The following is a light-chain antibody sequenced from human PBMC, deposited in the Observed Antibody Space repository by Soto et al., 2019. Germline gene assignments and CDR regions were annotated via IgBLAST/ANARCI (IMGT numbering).Light chain of an antibody. CDR1: SSDVGGYNR. J-gene: IGLJ3*02. Sequence: QSALTQPPSASGSPGQPVSISCTGTSSDVGGYNRVSWYQHHPGKAPKLIIYEVFKRPSGVPDRFSGSKSGNTASLTVSGLQAEDEADYYCHSYAGHGWVFGGGTKLTVL. CDR2: EVF. CDR3: HSYAGHGWV. V-gene: IGLV2-8*01.